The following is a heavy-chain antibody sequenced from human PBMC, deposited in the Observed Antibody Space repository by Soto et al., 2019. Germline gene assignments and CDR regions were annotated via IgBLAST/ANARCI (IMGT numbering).Heavy chain of an antibody. D-gene: IGHD2-15*01. CDR3: ARLQRYCSGGSCYQYFQH. CDR2: IYPGDSDT. V-gene: IGHV5-51*01. CDR1: GYSFTSYW. Sequence: GESLKISCKGSGYSFTSYWIGWVRQMPGKGLEWMGIIYPGDSDTRYSPSFQGQVTISAAKSISTAYLQCSSLKASDTAMYYCARLQRYCSGGSCYQYFQHWGQGTLVTVSS. J-gene: IGHJ1*01.